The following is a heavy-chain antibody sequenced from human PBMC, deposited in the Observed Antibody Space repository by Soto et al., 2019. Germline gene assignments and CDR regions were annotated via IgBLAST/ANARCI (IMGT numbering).Heavy chain of an antibody. CDR3: ATEGYYDSSGHRDY. J-gene: IGHJ4*02. V-gene: IGHV1-18*04. D-gene: IGHD3-22*01. CDR1: GYTFTSYG. Sequence: GASVKVSCKASGYTFTSYGISWVRQAPGQGLEWMGWISGYNGNTKYAQKVQGRVTLTTDTSTSTAYMELRSLRSDDTAVYYCATEGYYDSSGHRDYWGQGTLVTVSS. CDR2: ISGYNGNT.